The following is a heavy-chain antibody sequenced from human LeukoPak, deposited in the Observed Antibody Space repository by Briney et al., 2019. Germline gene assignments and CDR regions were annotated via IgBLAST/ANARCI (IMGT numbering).Heavy chain of an antibody. CDR1: GFTFSSYA. D-gene: IGHD3-22*01. CDR2: ISGSGGST. Sequence: PGGSLGLSCAASGFTFSSYAMTWVRQAPGKGLEWVSGISGSGGSTSYADSVKGRFTISRDNSKNTLFLQMNGLRAEDTAVYYCARVVYDSRGSYYSDYWGQGALVTVSS. V-gene: IGHV3-23*01. J-gene: IGHJ4*02. CDR3: ARVVYDSRGSYYSDY.